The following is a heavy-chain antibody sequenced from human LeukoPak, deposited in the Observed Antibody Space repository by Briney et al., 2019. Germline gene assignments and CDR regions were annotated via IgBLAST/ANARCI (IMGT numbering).Heavy chain of an antibody. D-gene: IGHD1-26*01. CDR2: ISSSGSTI. V-gene: IGHV3-48*03. CDR3: ARSPGGSYRSNFDY. Sequence: GGSLRLSCAASGFTFSSYEMNWVRQAPGKGLEWVSYISSSGSTIYYADSVKGRFAISRDNAKNSLYLQMNSLRAEDTAVYYCARSPGGSYRSNFDYWGQGTLVTVSS. CDR1: GFTFSSYE. J-gene: IGHJ4*02.